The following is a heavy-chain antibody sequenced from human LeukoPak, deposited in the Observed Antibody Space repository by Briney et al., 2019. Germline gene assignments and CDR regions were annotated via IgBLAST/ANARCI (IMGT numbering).Heavy chain of an antibody. CDR3: ARGGNYWPQWWFDP. D-gene: IGHD1-26*01. J-gene: IGHJ5*02. CDR2: IYYTGST. CDR1: GGSISTYY. V-gene: IGHV4-59*01. Sequence: SETLSLTCTVSGGSISTYYWGWIRQPPGKGLEWIGYIYYTGSTSYNPSLKSRVTMSLDASKNQFSLELNSVTPADTAVYYCARGGNYWPQWWFDPWGRGTLVTVSS.